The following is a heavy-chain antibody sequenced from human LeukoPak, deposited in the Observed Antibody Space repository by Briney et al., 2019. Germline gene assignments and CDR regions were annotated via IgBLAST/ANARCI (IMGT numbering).Heavy chain of an antibody. D-gene: IGHD2-2*01. CDR1: GFTLSPYW. V-gene: IGHV3-74*01. CDR2: INSDGSST. J-gene: IGHJ4*02. Sequence: GGSLRLSCAASGFTLSPYWMHWVRQAPGKGLVWVSRINSDGSSTTYADSVKGRFTISRDNTKNTVYLQMNILRAEDTAVYYCTRARCSRTSCNTESDYWGQGTLVTVSS. CDR3: TRARCSRTSCNTESDY.